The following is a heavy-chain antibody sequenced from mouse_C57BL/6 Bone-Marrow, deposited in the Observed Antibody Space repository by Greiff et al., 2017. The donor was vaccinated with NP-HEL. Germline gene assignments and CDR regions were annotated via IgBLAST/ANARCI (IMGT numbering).Heavy chain of an antibody. V-gene: IGHV5-16*01. CDR2: INYDGSST. CDR1: GFTFSDYY. CDR3: ARVYGSSYEGYAMDY. Sequence: EVKLVESEGGLVQPGSSMKLSCTASGFTFSDYYMAWVRQVPEKGLEWVANINYDGSSTYYLDSLKSRFIISRDNAKNILYLQMCSLKSDDTATYYCARVYGSSYEGYAMDYWGQGTSVTVSS. D-gene: IGHD1-1*01. J-gene: IGHJ4*01.